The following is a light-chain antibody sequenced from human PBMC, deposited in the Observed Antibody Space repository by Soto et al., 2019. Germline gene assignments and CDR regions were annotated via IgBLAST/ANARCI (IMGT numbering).Light chain of an antibody. J-gene: IGKJ5*01. CDR3: QQYNRLIT. V-gene: IGKV1-5*01. Sequence: IQMTQSTFILSASVGDSVTITFRASQTIDSWVAWYQQKPGKAPKLLVYDATSLESGVSSRFSGSGYGTDFTLSINNLQPDDFATYYCQQYNRLITFGQGTRLEIK. CDR2: DAT. CDR1: QTIDSW.